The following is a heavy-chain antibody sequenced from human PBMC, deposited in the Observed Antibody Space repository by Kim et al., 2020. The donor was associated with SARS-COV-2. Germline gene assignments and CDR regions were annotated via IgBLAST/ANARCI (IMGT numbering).Heavy chain of an antibody. J-gene: IGHJ4*02. D-gene: IGHD3-10*01. Sequence: GGSLRLSCAASGFTFSSYSMNWVRQAPGKGLEWVSSISSSSSYIYYADSVKGRFTISRDNAKNSLYLQMNSLRAEDTAVYYCARGEEYYYGSGSSPYDYWGQGTLVTVSS. V-gene: IGHV3-21*01. CDR1: GFTFSSYS. CDR2: ISSSSSYI. CDR3: ARGEEYYYGSGSSPYDY.